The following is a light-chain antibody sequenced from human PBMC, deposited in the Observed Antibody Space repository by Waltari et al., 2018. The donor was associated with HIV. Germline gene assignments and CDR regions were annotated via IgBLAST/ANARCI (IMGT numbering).Light chain of an antibody. CDR3: QQYYSTPPT. CDR1: RSLLYSSNHKTY. Sequence: DIVMTQSPAFLPVSLGERATINCKSSRSLLYSSNHKTYLAWYQQKPGQPPKLLIYWASTRESGVPERFSGSGSGTRFSLTITNLQAEDVAIYHCQQYYSTPPTFGQGTKLEI. J-gene: IGKJ2*01. V-gene: IGKV4-1*01. CDR2: WAS.